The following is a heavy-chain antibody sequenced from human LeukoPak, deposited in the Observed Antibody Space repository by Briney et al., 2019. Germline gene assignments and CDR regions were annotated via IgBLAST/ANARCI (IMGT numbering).Heavy chain of an antibody. V-gene: IGHV4-30-2*01. CDR2: IYHSGST. Sequence: SETLSLTCTVSGGSISSGGYYWSWIRQPPGKGLEWIGYIYHSGSTYYNPSLKSRVTISVDRSKNQFSLKLSSVTAADTAVYYCARGESSSGVPAAQQARVPYNWFDPWGQGTLVTVSS. CDR3: ARGESSSGVPAAQQARVPYNWFDP. CDR1: GGSISSGGYY. J-gene: IGHJ5*02. D-gene: IGHD2-2*01.